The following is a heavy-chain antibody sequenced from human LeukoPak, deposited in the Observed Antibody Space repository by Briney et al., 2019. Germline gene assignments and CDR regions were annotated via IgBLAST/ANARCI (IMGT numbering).Heavy chain of an antibody. V-gene: IGHV3-33*01. D-gene: IGHD3-3*01. CDR3: ARDYDGGSMDV. J-gene: IGHJ6*02. CDR2: IWYDGSNK. Sequence: PGRSLRLSCAASGFTLSSYGMHWVRQAPGKGLEWVALIWYDGSNKYFADSVKGRFTISRDNSKNTPYLQMNSLRAEDTAVYYCARDYDGGSMDVWGQGTTVTVSS. CDR1: GFTLSSYG.